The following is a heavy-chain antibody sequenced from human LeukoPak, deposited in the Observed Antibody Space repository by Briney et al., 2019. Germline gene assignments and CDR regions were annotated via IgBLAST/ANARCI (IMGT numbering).Heavy chain of an antibody. CDR3: ARHDTIFGVVTQNYYYYGMDV. CDR1: GGSISSYY. V-gene: IGHV4-59*08. Sequence: TSETLSLTCTVSGGSISSYYWSWIRRPPGKGLEWIGYIYYSGSTNYNPSLKSRVTISVDTSKNRFSLKLSSVTAAGTAVYYCARHDTIFGVVTQNYYYYGMDVWGQGTTVTVSS. D-gene: IGHD3-3*01. CDR2: IYYSGST. J-gene: IGHJ6*02.